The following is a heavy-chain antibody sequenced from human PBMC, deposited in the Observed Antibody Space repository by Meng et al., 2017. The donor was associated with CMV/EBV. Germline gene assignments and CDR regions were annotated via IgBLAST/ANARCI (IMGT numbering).Heavy chain of an antibody. V-gene: IGHV1-69*05. CDR3: ASYGDYPWYGMDV. J-gene: IGHJ6*02. CDR2: IVTIFGTA. Sequence: SVKVSCKASGGTFSSYAISWVRQAPGQGLEWMGGIVTIFGTANYAQKFQGRVTITTDESTSTAYMELSSLRSEDTAVYYCASYGDYPWYGMDVWGQGTTVTVSS. CDR1: GGTFSSYA. D-gene: IGHD4-17*01.